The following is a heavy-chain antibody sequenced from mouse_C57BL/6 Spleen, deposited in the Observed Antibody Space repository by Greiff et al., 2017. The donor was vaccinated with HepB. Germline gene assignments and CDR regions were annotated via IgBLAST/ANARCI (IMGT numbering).Heavy chain of an antibody. J-gene: IGHJ4*01. CDR2: IYPRSGNT. D-gene: IGHD2-3*01. CDR1: GYTFTSYG. CDR3: ARAGDGYYDYYAMDY. V-gene: IGHV1-81*01. Sequence: VQLQESGAELARPGASVKLSCKASGYTFTSYGISWVKQSTGQSLEWIGEIYPRSGNTYYNEKFKGKATLTADKASSTAYMELRSLTSEDSAVYFCARAGDGYYDYYAMDYWGQGTSVTVSS.